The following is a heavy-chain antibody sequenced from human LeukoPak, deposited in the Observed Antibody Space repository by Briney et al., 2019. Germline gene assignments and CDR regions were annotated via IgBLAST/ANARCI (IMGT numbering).Heavy chain of an antibody. CDR2: INHSGST. D-gene: IGHD4-17*01. CDR1: GGSFSGYY. Sequence: SETLSLTCAVYGGSFSGYYWSWIRQPPGKGLEWIGEINHSGSTNYNPSLKSRVTISVDRSKNQFSLKLSSVTAADTAVYYCARDHGDYLDYWGQGTLVTVSS. CDR3: ARDHGDYLDY. V-gene: IGHV4-34*01. J-gene: IGHJ4*02.